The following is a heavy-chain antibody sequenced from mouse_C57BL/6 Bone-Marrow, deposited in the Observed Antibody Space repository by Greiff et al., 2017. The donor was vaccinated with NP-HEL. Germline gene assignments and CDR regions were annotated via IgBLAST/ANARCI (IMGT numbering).Heavy chain of an antibody. CDR1: GYSFTDYN. J-gene: IGHJ1*03. Sequence: QLQESGPELVKPGASVKISCKASGYSFTDYNMNWVKQSNGKSLEWIGVINPNYGTTSYNQQFKGKATLTVDQSSSTAYMQLNSLTSEDSAVYYCARKGWLLPYWYFDVWGTGTTVTVSS. D-gene: IGHD2-3*01. CDR3: ARKGWLLPYWYFDV. V-gene: IGHV1-39*01. CDR2: INPNYGTT.